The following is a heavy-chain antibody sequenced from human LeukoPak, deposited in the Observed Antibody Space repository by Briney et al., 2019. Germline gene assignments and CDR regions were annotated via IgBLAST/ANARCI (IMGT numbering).Heavy chain of an antibody. Sequence: QPRGSLRLSCAASGFTFSSYGMHWVRQAPGKGLEWVAVISYDGSNKYYADSVKGRFTISRDNSKNTLYLPMNSLRAEDTAVYYCAKDRLVYYDSSGYYDYWGHGTLVTVSS. CDR2: ISYDGSNK. CDR3: AKDRLVYYDSSGYYDY. D-gene: IGHD3-22*01. V-gene: IGHV3-30*18. J-gene: IGHJ4*01. CDR1: GFTFSSYG.